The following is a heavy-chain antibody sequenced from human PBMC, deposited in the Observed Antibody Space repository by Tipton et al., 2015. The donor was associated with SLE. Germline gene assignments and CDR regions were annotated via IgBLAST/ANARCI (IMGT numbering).Heavy chain of an antibody. CDR3: ATRNRGVYQHQPDYYYYYADV. CDR1: GFSFVDAW. Sequence: SLRLSCAASGFSFVDAWMSWVRQAPGKGLEWIGRIKTEIEGGTTDLAAPVKGRFTISRDDSKNTVYLQMNSLKSEDTAVYYCATRNRGVYQHQPDYYYYYADVWGIGTTVAVSS. V-gene: IGHV3-15*01. D-gene: IGHD6-13*01. J-gene: IGHJ6*03. CDR2: IKTEIEGGTT.